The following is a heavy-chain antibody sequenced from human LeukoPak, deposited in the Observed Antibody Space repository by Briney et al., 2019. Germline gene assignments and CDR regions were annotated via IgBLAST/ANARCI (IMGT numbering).Heavy chain of an antibody. D-gene: IGHD1-26*01. V-gene: IGHV4-59*01. J-gene: IGHJ4*02. Sequence: SETLSLTCTVSGGSISNYYWSWIRQPPGKGLEWIGYIYNSGSTNYNPSLKSRVTISVDTSKNQLSLNLRSVTAADTAAYYCARVGTSRSSVAYDYWGQGTLVTVSP. CDR2: IYNSGST. CDR3: ARVGTSRSSVAYDY. CDR1: GGSISNYY.